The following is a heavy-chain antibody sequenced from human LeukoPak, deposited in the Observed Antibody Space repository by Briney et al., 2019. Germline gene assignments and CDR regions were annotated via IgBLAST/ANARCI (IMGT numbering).Heavy chain of an antibody. J-gene: IGHJ4*02. Sequence: QPGGSLRLSCAASGFTFSSYTMNWVLQAPGKGLEWVSAISSGGGSTYYADSVKGRFTISRDNSKNTLYLQMDSLRAEDTAVYYCAKRPLYYFDSWGQGTLVTVSS. CDR1: GFTFSSYT. CDR2: ISSGGGST. V-gene: IGHV3-23*01. CDR3: AKRPLYYFDS.